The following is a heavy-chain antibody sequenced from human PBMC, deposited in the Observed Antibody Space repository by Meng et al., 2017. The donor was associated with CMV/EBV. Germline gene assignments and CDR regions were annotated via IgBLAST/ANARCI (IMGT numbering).Heavy chain of an antibody. Sequence: SETLSLTCAVYGGSFSGYYWSWIRQPPGKGLEWIGEINHSGSTNYNPSPKSRVTISVDTSKNQFSLKLSSVTAADTAVYYCARVSGYFDWLLYENWFDPWGQGTLVTVSS. J-gene: IGHJ5*02. V-gene: IGHV4-34*01. CDR3: ARVSGYFDWLLYENWFDP. CDR2: INHSGST. CDR1: GGSFSGYY. D-gene: IGHD3-9*01.